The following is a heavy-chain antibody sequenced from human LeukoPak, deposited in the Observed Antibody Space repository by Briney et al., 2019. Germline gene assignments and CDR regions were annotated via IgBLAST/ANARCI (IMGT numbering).Heavy chain of an antibody. CDR3: AKSGGVLTVIRIYFDS. CDR1: GFTFSDYY. V-gene: IGHV3-11*01. D-gene: IGHD4-23*01. J-gene: IGHJ4*02. Sequence: GGSLRLSCAASGFTFSDYYMSWIRQAPGKGLEWVSYISSSGSTIYYADSVKGRFTISRDNAKNSLYLQMNSLRAEDTAVYRCAKSGGVLTVIRIYFDSWGQGTQVAVSS. CDR2: ISSSGSTI.